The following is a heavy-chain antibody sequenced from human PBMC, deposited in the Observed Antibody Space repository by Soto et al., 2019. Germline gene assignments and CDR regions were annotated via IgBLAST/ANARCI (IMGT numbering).Heavy chain of an antibody. J-gene: IGHJ4*02. CDR1: GFTFSSYA. CDR2: ISSSGGST. Sequence: GGSLRLSCAASGFTFSSYAMSWVRQAPGKGLEWVSAISSSGGSTYYTGSVKGRFTISRDNSKNTLYLQMNSLRAEDTAVYDCAKDALGYYDSSANGDYWGQGTLVTVSS. V-gene: IGHV3-23*01. D-gene: IGHD3-22*01. CDR3: AKDALGYYDSSANGDY.